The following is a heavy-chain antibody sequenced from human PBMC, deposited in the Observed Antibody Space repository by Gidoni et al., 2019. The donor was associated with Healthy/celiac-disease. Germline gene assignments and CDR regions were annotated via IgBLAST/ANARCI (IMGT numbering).Heavy chain of an antibody. CDR1: GGTFLSYA. CDR3: ARPRYYYDSSGYRVGYYGMDV. CDR2: IIPIFGTA. V-gene: IGHV1-69*01. J-gene: IGHJ6*02. D-gene: IGHD3-22*01. Sequence: QVQLVQSGAEVKKPGSSVKVSCKASGGTFLSYAISWVRQAPGQGLEWMGGIIPIFGTANYAQKFQGRVTITADESTSTAYMELSSLRSEDTAVYYCARPRYYYDSSGYRVGYYGMDVWGQGTTVTVSS.